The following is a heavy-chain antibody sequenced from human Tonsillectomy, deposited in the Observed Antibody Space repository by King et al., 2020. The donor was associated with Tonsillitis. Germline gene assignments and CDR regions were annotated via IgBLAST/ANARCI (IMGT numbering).Heavy chain of an antibody. D-gene: IGHD3-10*01. CDR2: IGTINDT. CDR1: GFSFNNYD. J-gene: IGHJ4*02. CDR3: ARDAPSNYGPPEFDF. Sequence: EVQLVESGGGLVQPGGSLRLSCAASGFSFNNYDMHWVRQVTGKGLEWVSSIGTINDTYYSGSVKGRFTISRENAENSLYLQMNSLRAEDTAVYYCARDAPSNYGPPEFDFWGLGTLVTVSS. V-gene: IGHV3-13*01.